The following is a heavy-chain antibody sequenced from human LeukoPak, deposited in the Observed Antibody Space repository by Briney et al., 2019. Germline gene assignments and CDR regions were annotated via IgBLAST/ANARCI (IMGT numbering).Heavy chain of an antibody. J-gene: IGHJ4*02. CDR1: GFTFDDYA. CDR3: SKGLPYVVFDY. V-gene: IGHV3-9*01. D-gene: IGHD3-16*01. CDR2: ISWNSGSI. Sequence: GGSLRLSCAASGFTFDDYAMHCVRHAPGKGLEWVSGISWNSGSIGYADSVKSRFTISRDNAKNSLYLQMNSLRAEDTALYYCSKGLPYVVFDYWGQGTLVTVSS.